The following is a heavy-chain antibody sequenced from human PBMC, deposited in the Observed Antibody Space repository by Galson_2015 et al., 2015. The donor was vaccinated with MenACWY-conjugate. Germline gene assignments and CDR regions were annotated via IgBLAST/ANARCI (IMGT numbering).Heavy chain of an antibody. J-gene: IGHJ4*02. Sequence: SETLSLTCTVSGGSISSSSYYWGWIRQPPGKGLEWVGNIYYSGSTSYNPSLKSRVTVSRDTSKNQFSLKLSSLTAADTAVYYCARVNTGWYFDYWGQGTLVTVSS. CDR3: ARVNTGWYFDY. D-gene: IGHD6-19*01. CDR1: GGSISSSSYY. V-gene: IGHV4-39*07. CDR2: IYYSGST.